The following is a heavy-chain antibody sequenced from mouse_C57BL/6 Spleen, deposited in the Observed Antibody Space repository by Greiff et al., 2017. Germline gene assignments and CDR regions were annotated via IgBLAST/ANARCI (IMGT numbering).Heavy chain of an antibody. Sequence: QVQLQQSGPELVKPGASVKISCKASGYAFSSSWMNWVKQRPGKGLEWIGRIYPGDGDTNYNGKFKSKATLTADKSSSTAYMQLSSLTSEDSAVYFCARATTVVAPFAYWGQGTLVTVSA. CDR1: GYAFSSSW. J-gene: IGHJ3*01. D-gene: IGHD1-1*01. CDR3: ARATTVVAPFAY. CDR2: IYPGDGDT. V-gene: IGHV1-82*01.